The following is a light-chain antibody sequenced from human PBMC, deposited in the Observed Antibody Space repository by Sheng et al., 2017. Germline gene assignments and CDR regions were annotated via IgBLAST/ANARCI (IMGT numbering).Light chain of an antibody. CDR1: QSISNY. CDR3: QQSYSTPYT. Sequence: DIQMTQSPSSLSASVGDRVTITCRASQSISNYLNWYQQKPGKAPKLLISAASTLQSGVPSRFSGSGSGTDLTLTISSLQPEDFATYFCQQSYSTPYTFGQGTKLEIK. V-gene: IGKV1-39*01. J-gene: IGKJ2*01. CDR2: AAS.